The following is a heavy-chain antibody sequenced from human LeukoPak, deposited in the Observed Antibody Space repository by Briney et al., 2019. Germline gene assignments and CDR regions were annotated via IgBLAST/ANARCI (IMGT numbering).Heavy chain of an antibody. V-gene: IGHV2-5*01. Sequence: SGPTLVKPTQTLTLTCTFSGFSLSTSGVGVGWIRQPPGKALEWLALIYWNDDKRYSPSLKSRLTITKDTSKNQVVLTMTNMDPVDTATYYCAHRRGSYYPYYFDHWGQGTLVTVSS. CDR3: AHRRGSYYPYYFDH. CDR1: GFSLSTSGVG. J-gene: IGHJ4*02. D-gene: IGHD1-26*01. CDR2: IYWNDDK.